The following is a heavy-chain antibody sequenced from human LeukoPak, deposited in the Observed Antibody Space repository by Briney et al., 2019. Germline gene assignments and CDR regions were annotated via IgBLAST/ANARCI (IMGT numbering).Heavy chain of an antibody. CDR2: IQYDGNNN. CDR1: GFSFSIYG. D-gene: IGHD1-1*01. Sequence: GGSLRLSCAASGFSFSIYGMHWVRQAPGKGLEWVAYIQYDGNNNNYAESVKGRFTISRDNSKNTLYLQMNSLRAEDTAVYSCVRDRHWSFDYWGQGTLVTVSS. CDR3: VRDRHWSFDY. V-gene: IGHV3-30*02. J-gene: IGHJ4*02.